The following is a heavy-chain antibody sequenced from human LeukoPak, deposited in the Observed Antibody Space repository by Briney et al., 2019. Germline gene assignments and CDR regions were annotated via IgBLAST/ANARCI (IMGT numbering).Heavy chain of an antibody. CDR1: GGSISSYY. CDR3: ARDLGSTMVRGVNNWFDP. J-gene: IGHJ5*02. D-gene: IGHD3-10*01. CDR2: IYTSGST. V-gene: IGHV4-4*07. Sequence: SETLSLTCTVSGGSISSYYWSWIRQPAGKGLEWIGRIYTSGSTNYNPSLKSRVTMSVDTSKNQFSLKLSSVTAADTAVYYCARDLGSTMVRGVNNWFDPWGQGTLVTVSS.